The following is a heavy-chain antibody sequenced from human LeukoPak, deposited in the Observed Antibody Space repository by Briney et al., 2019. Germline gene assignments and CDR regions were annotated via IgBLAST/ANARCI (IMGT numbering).Heavy chain of an antibody. J-gene: IGHJ4*02. CDR2: IEVDGSEK. CDR1: GFTFSDNW. D-gene: IGHD1-26*01. Sequence: GGSLRLSCAASGFTFSDNWMSWVRQAPGKGLEWVANIEVDGSEKNYLDSVKGRFTISSHNAENSLYLQMNSLRVEDTAVYYCVTGGSYFGYWGQGTLVTVSA. V-gene: IGHV3-7*01. CDR3: VTGGSYFGY.